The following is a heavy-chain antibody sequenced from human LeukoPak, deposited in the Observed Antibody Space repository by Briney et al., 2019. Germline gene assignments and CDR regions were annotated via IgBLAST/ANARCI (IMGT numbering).Heavy chain of an antibody. D-gene: IGHD1-14*01. CDR2: IKQDGSQK. CDR1: GFTFSSYW. CDR3: ARAPAIGKFDY. J-gene: IGHJ4*02. Sequence: PGGSLRLSCAASGFTFSSYWMNWVRQAPGKGLEWVANIKQDGSQKYYVDSVKGRFTISRDNAKNSLYLQMNSLRAEDTAVYYCARAPAIGKFDYWGQGTLVTVSS. V-gene: IGHV3-7*01.